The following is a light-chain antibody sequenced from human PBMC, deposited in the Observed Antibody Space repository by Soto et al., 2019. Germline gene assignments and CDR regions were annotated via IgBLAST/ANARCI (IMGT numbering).Light chain of an antibody. V-gene: IGKV1-9*01. CDR1: QGISSY. CDR2: DAS. J-gene: IGKJ4*01. CDR3: QQVNVYPST. Sequence: IRMTQSPSFLSASVGDRVTITCRASQGISSYLAWYQQKPGKAPNLLIYDASTLHSGVPSRFSGGGSGTDFTLTISSLQPEDFATYYCQQVNVYPSTFGGGTKVDIK.